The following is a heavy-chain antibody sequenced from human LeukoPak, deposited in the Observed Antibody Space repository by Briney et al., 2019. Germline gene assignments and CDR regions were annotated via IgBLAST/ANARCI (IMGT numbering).Heavy chain of an antibody. J-gene: IGHJ6*02. D-gene: IGHD2-2*01. CDR2: ITSGGDKT. CDR1: GFIFRSYP. Sequence: QPGGSLRLSCAASGFIFRSYPMSWVRQAPGKGLEWVSAITSGGDKTYYGDSVKGRFTISRDNSKNTLSLQMNSLRPEDTAVYYCALGYCSSTSCRWGLRGYYYYGMDVWGQGTTVTVSS. V-gene: IGHV3-23*01. CDR3: ALGYCSSTSCRWGLRGYYYYGMDV.